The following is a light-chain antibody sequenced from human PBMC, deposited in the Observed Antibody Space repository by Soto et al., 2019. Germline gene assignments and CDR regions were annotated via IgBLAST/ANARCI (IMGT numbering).Light chain of an antibody. Sequence: IQLTQSPSSLSASVGDRVTISCRASQGNNSFVAWYQQKSGKAPKLLIYAASTLQIGVPSRFSGSGSGTDFTLTISSLQPEDFATYYCQQLNDRRFSFGQGTKLDIK. CDR2: AAS. V-gene: IGKV1-9*01. CDR1: QGNNSF. J-gene: IGKJ2*01. CDR3: QQLNDRRFS.